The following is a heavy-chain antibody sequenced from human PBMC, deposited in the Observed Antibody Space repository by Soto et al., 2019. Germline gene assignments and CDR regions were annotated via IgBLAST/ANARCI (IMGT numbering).Heavy chain of an antibody. Sequence: GGSLGLSCPASGLPHSSFAMMWVRQAPGKGLECVSGIYGSGRGIEYADSVKGRFTISRDNSKNTLYLQMSSLRAEDTAVYYCARSYCGDDCALDYWGQGTLVTVSS. V-gene: IGHV3-23*05. D-gene: IGHD2-21*02. J-gene: IGHJ4*02. CDR1: GLPHSSFA. CDR3: ARSYCGDDCALDY. CDR2: IYGSGRGI.